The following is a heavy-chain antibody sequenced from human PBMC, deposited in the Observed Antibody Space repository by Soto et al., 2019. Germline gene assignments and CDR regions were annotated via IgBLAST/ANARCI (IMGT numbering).Heavy chain of an antibody. CDR1: GFTFSINY. V-gene: IGHV3-7*03. D-gene: IGHD2-15*01. CDR2: IKGDGSDK. J-gene: IGHJ4*02. CDR3: ETEDYYAGGSDY. Sequence: GGSLRLSCAASGFTFSINYMTWVRQAPGKGLEWVANIKGDGSDKFYVDSVKGRFTISRDNSKNSLYLQMNSLRAEDTAIYYCETEDYYAGGSDYWGQGTLVTVSS.